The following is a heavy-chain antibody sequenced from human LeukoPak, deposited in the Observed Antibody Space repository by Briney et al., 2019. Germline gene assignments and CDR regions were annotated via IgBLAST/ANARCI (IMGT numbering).Heavy chain of an antibody. CDR1: GYSFTNYW. V-gene: IGHV5-51*01. J-gene: IGHJ5*02. CDR3: VRFALTSSLDH. CDR2: IYPGYSDA. Sequence: GESLKISCKGSGYSFTNYWIGWVRQVPGKGLEWMGLIYPGYSDAKYGPSFQGQVTLSVDASISTAYLQLSGLRASDTAIYYCVRFALTSSLDHWGQGTLVTVSS. D-gene: IGHD6-13*01.